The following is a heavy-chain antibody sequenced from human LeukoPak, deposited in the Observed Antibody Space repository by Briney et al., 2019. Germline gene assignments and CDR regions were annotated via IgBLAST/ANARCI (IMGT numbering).Heavy chain of an antibody. CDR3: ASSPWLVQGSGSYSNWFDP. Sequence: GASVKVSCKASGGTFSSYAIGWVRQAPGQGLKWMGGIIPIFGTANYAQKFQGRVTITADESTSTAYMELSSLRSEDTAVYYCASSPWLVQGSGSYSNWFDPWGQGTLVTASS. CDR2: IIPIFGTA. CDR1: GGTFSSYA. V-gene: IGHV1-69*13. D-gene: IGHD3-10*01. J-gene: IGHJ5*02.